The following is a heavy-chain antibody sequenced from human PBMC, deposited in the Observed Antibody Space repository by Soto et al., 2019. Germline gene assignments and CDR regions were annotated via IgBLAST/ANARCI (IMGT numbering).Heavy chain of an antibody. Sequence: GGVLRLSCAASGFTFSSYSMNWVRQAPGKGLEWVSSISSSSSYIYYADSVKGRFTISRDNAKNSLYLQMNSLRAEDTAVYYCAWTTVPVAGPLDYWGQGTLVTVSS. CDR3: AWTTVPVAGPLDY. D-gene: IGHD3-10*01. J-gene: IGHJ4*02. CDR2: ISSSSSYI. CDR1: GFTFSSYS. V-gene: IGHV3-21*01.